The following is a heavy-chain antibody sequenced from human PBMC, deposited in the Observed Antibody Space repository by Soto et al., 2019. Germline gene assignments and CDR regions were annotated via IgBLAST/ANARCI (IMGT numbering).Heavy chain of an antibody. D-gene: IGHD3-16*02. J-gene: IGHJ4*02. Sequence: ASVKVSCKASGYTFTSYDINWVRQATGQGLEWMGWISAYNGNTNYAQKLQGRVTMTTDTSTSTAYMELRSLRSDDTAVYYCARPLRLGELSLIYWGQGTLVTVSS. V-gene: IGHV1-18*01. CDR2: ISAYNGNT. CDR3: ARPLRLGELSLIY. CDR1: GYTFTSYD.